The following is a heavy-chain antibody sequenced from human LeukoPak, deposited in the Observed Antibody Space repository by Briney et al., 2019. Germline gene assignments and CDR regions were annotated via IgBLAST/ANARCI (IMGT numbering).Heavy chain of an antibody. CDR2: INYSGGT. V-gene: IGHV3-23*01. D-gene: IGHD5-24*01. Sequence: GGSLRLSCAASGFTFSTYSMNWVCQAPGKGLEWVSTINYSGGTYYTDSVKGRLTISRDNSKNALYLQMNGLRAEDTAVYYCARRRDYFDSWGQGTLVTVSS. CDR1: GFTFSTYS. J-gene: IGHJ4*02. CDR3: ARRRDYFDS.